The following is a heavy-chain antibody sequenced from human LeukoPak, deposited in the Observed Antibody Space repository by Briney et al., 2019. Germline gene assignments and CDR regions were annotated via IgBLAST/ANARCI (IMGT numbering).Heavy chain of an antibody. V-gene: IGHV3-30*02. CDR3: AKDRELLSFDY. D-gene: IGHD1-26*01. CDR1: GVTFSRYG. CDR2: IRYDGRNK. J-gene: IGHJ4*02. Sequence: GSLRLSCAASGVTFSRYGMHWVRQAPGKGLEWVAFIRYDGRNKYYADSVKGRFTISKDDSQNTLYLQMNSLRPEDTAVYYCAKDRELLSFDYWGQGTLVTVSS.